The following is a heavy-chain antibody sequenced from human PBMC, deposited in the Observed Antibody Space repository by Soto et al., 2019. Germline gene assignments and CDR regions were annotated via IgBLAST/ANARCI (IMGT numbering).Heavy chain of an antibody. J-gene: IGHJ4*02. CDR1: GYTFTSYA. CDR3: AATGGYCSSTSCYVPPLD. V-gene: IGHV1-3*01. Sequence: ASVKVSCKASGYTFTSYAMHWVRQAPGQRLEWMGWINAGNGNTKYSQKFQGRVTITRDTSASTAYMELSSLRSEDTAVYYCAATGGYCSSTSCYVPPLDWGQGTLVTVSS. D-gene: IGHD2-2*01. CDR2: INAGNGNT.